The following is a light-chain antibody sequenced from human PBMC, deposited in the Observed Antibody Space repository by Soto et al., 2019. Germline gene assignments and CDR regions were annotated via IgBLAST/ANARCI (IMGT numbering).Light chain of an antibody. J-gene: IGLJ1*01. CDR3: TSWTTNNIPYV. CDR1: SSDVGGYNY. CDR2: EVS. V-gene: IGLV2-11*01. Sequence: QSVLTQPRSVSGSPGQSVTISCTGTSSDVGGYNYVSWYQQHPGKAPKLLIYEVSNRPSGVSDRFSGSKSGSTASLTISGLQADDEADYYCTSWTTNNIPYVFGTGTKVTVL.